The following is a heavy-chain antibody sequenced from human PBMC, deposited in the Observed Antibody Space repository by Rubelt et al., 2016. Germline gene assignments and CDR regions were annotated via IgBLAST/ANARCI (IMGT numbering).Heavy chain of an antibody. Sequence: QLQLQESGPGLVKPSETLSLTCTVSGGSISSSSYYWGWIRQPPGKGLEWIGSIYYSGSTYYNPSLNGGVTISEDTSKNQFSRKLSSVTAADTAVYHCARGGSGWYDYWGQGTLVTVSS. D-gene: IGHD6-19*01. V-gene: IGHV4-39*07. CDR3: ARGGSGWYDY. J-gene: IGHJ4*02. CDR1: GGSISSSSYY. CDR2: IYYSGST.